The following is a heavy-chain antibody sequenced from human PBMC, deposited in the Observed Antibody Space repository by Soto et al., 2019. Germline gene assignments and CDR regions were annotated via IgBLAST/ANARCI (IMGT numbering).Heavy chain of an antibody. CDR1: GYTLTELS. D-gene: IGHD2-2*01. CDR3: ARTTICSSTSCYYDAFDI. CDR2: IDPEDGDT. J-gene: IGHJ3*02. V-gene: IGHV1-24*01. Sequence: GASVKVSCKVSGYTLTELSMHWVRQAPGKGLEWMGGIDPEDGDTNYAQKFQGRVTMTGDTSTSTAYMELSRLRSDDTAVYYCARTTICSSTSCYYDAFDIWGQGTMVTVSS.